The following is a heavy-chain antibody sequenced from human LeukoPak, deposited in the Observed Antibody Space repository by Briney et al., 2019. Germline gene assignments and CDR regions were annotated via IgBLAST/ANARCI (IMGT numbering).Heavy chain of an antibody. Sequence: PSETLSLTCTVSGDSISSNYWSWIWQPPGKGLEWIGYIFHDGSTNYNPSLKGRVTISVDTSKNQFSLKLSSVTAADTAVYYCARFTTLLSFDYWGQGTLVTVSS. CDR2: IFHDGST. V-gene: IGHV4-59*01. D-gene: IGHD1-26*01. CDR1: GDSISSNY. J-gene: IGHJ4*02. CDR3: ARFTTLLSFDY.